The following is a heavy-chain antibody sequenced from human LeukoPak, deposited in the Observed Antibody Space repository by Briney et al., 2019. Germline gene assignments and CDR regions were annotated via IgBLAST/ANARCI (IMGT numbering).Heavy chain of an antibody. CDR2: ITSTSSYI. CDR3: ARAAGGVSGYDLYYFDY. V-gene: IGHV3-21*01. CDR1: GFTFSNYN. Sequence: GGSLRLSCAASGFTFSNYNMNWVRQAPGKGLEWVSSITSTSSYIYYADSVKGRFTISRDNAENSLYLQMNSLRAEDTAVYYCARAAGGVSGYDLYYFDYWGQGALVTVSS. J-gene: IGHJ4*02. D-gene: IGHD5-12*01.